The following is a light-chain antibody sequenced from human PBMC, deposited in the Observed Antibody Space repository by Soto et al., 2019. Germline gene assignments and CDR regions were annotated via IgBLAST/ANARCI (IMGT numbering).Light chain of an antibody. CDR1: SSNIGAGYD. Sequence: QSVLTQPPSVSGAPGQRVTISCTGSSSNIGAGYDVHWYQQLPGTAPKLLIYGNSNRPSGVPDRFSGSKSGTSDSLAITGLQAEDEADYYCQSYDSSIYVFGTGTKLTVL. J-gene: IGLJ1*01. CDR2: GNS. V-gene: IGLV1-40*01. CDR3: QSYDSSIYV.